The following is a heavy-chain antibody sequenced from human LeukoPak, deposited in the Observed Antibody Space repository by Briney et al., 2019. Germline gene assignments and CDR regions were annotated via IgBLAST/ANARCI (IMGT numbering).Heavy chain of an antibody. CDR2: ISSSSSTI. J-gene: IGHJ4*02. V-gene: IGHV3-48*04. D-gene: IGHD2-2*01. CDR1: GFTFSRYS. CDR3: ARDTRWGGEDFDY. Sequence: GGSLRLSCAASGFTFSRYSMNWVRQAPGKGLEWVSYISSSSSTIYYADSVKGRFTISRDNAKNSLYLQMNSLRVEDTAVYYCARDTRWGGEDFDYWGQGTLVTVSS.